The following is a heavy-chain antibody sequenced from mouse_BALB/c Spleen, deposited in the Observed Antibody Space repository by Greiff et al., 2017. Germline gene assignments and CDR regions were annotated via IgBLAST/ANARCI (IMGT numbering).Heavy chain of an antibody. CDR1: GYSITSDYA. V-gene: IGHV3-2*02. J-gene: IGHJ1*01. Sequence: EVKLQESGPGLVKPSQSLSLTCTVTGYSITSDYAWNWIRQFPGNKLEWMGYISYSGSTSYNPSLKSRISITRDTSKNQFFLQLNSVTTEDTATYYCARSYYGSRGWYFDVWGAGTTVTVSS. D-gene: IGHD1-1*01. CDR2: ISYSGST. CDR3: ARSYYGSRGWYFDV.